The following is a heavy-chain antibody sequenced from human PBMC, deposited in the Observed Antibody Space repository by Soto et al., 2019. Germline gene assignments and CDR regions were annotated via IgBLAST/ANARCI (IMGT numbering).Heavy chain of an antibody. CDR2: IYYSGST. Sequence: SETLSLTCTVSGGSISSSSYYWGWIRQPPGKGLEWIGSIYYSGSTYYNPSLKSRVTLSVDTSKNQYSLKLSSVTAADTAVYYCASARGLYYYGSGRGAFDIWGQGTMVTVSS. CDR1: GGSISSSSYY. D-gene: IGHD3-10*01. J-gene: IGHJ3*02. CDR3: ASARGLYYYGSGRGAFDI. V-gene: IGHV4-39*01.